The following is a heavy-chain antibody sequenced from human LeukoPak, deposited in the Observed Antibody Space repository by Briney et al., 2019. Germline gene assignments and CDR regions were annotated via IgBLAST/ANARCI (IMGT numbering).Heavy chain of an antibody. V-gene: IGHV1-69*05. D-gene: IGHD3-10*01. J-gene: IGHJ6*03. CDR1: GGTFSSYA. CDR2: IIPIFGTA. CDR3: ARGYGSGSYPQYYYYYYMDV. Sequence: SVKVSCEASGGTFSSYAISWVRQAPGQGLEWMGGIIPIFGTANYAQKFQGRVTITTDESTSTAYMELSSLRSEDTAVYYCARGYGSGSYPQYYYYYYMDVWGKGTTVNVSS.